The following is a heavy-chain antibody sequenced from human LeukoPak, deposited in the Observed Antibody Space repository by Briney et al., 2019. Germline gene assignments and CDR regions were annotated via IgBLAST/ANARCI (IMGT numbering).Heavy chain of an antibody. D-gene: IGHD2-8*01. CDR1: GCTFSSYE. J-gene: IGHJ4*02. V-gene: IGHV3-48*03. CDR2: ISSSGRTI. Sequence: GWSLRLSCAASGCTFSSYEMNWVRQAPGKGLEGVSYISSSGRTIYYADSVKGRFTISRDNAKNTLYLQMNSLRDEDTAVYYCARVRGGDTKDFDYWGQGTLVTVSS. CDR3: ARVRGGDTKDFDY.